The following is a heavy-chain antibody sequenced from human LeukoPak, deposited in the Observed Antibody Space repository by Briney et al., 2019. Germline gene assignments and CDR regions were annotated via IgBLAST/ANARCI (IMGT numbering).Heavy chain of an antibody. V-gene: IGHV3-7*04. CDR2: IKEDGSEK. Sequence: GGSLRLPCAVSGFTFSSYWMSWVRQAPGKGLEWVANIKEDGSEKYYVDSVKGRFTISRDNAKNSVYLQMNSLRAEDTAVYYCARERAFDIWGQGTMVTVS. J-gene: IGHJ3*02. CDR3: ARERAFDI. CDR1: GFTFSSYW.